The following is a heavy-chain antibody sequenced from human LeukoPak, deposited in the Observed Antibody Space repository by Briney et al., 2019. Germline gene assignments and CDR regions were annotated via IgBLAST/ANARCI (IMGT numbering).Heavy chain of an antibody. CDR1: GGTFSSYA. CDR3: AADPTMVRGVIHDY. D-gene: IGHD3-10*01. J-gene: IGHJ4*02. CDR2: IIPIFGTA. Sequence: SVKVSCKASGGTFSSYAISWVRQAPGQGLEWMGGIIPIFGTANYAQKFQGRVTITADESTSTAYTELSSLRSEDTAVYYCAADPTMVRGVIHDYWGQGTLVTVSS. V-gene: IGHV1-69*13.